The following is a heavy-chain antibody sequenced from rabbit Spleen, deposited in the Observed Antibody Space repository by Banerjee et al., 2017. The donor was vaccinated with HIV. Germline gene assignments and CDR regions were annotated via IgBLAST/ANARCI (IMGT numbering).Heavy chain of an antibody. CDR1: GFSFSGSLY. J-gene: IGHJ4*01. CDR2: IYTGSSGIT. V-gene: IGHV1S40*01. Sequence: QSLEESGGDLVQPGTSLTLTCKASGFSFSGSLYICWVRQAPGKGLEWIACIYTGSSGITYYANWVISRFTITSNTNQNTVALKMTSLTAADTATYFCARDGAGGSYFALWGQGTLVTVS. D-gene: IGHD8-1*01. CDR3: ARDGAGGSYFAL.